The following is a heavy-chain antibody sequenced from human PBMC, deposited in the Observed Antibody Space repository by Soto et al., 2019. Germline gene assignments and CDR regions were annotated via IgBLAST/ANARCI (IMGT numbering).Heavy chain of an antibody. CDR2: IIPIFGTA. V-gene: IGHV1-69*01. D-gene: IGHD3-9*01. CDR1: PCTFSSYA. J-gene: IGHJ6*02. Sequence: QVQLLQSGAEVKKPGSSVKVACKASPCTFSSYAISWLRQAPGQGLEWMGGIIPIFGTANYAQKFQGRVKITADESTSTAYMELSSLRAEDPAVYYCARARRYFDWTGDTGVYYDYRMHLRAQGPTLTL. CDR3: ARARRYFDWTGDTGVYYDYRMHL.